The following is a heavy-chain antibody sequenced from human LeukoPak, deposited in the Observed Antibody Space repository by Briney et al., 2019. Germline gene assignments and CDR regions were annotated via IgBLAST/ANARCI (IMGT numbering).Heavy chain of an antibody. J-gene: IGHJ3*02. Sequence: SETLSLTCTVSGGSISNSYWSWIRQPPGKGLEWIGYIYYSGSTNYNPSLKSRVTISVDTSKNQFSLKLSSVTAADTAVYYCARRANSGFDAFDIWGQGTMVTVSS. CDR1: GGSISNSY. D-gene: IGHD3-22*01. V-gene: IGHV4-59*01. CDR3: ARRANSGFDAFDI. CDR2: IYYSGST.